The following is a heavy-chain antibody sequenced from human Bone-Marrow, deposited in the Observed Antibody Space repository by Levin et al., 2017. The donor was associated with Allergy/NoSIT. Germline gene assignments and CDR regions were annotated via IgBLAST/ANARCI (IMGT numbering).Heavy chain of an antibody. CDR1: AGSMTNPY. D-gene: IGHD1-26*01. CDR3: ARAHSGTYSNPFDF. Sequence: SQTLSLTCTVSAGSMTNPYWSWIRQPPGKALEWIGYMYYSGTTNYNPSLKSRVTIFQETSRNQFSLHLRSVTAADTAVYYCARAHSGTYSNPFDFWGQGTVVTVSS. CDR2: MYYSGTT. J-gene: IGHJ4*02. V-gene: IGHV4-59*11.